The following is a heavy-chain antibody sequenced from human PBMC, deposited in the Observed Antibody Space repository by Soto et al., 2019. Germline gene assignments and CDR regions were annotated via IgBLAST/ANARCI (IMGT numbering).Heavy chain of an antibody. CDR1: GYTFTSYG. J-gene: IGHJ4*02. V-gene: IGHV1-18*01. CDR3: ARVRSGYYQYYFDY. CDR2: ISAYNGNA. D-gene: IGHD3-3*01. Sequence: ASVKVSCKASGYTFTSYGISWVRQAPGQGLEWMGWISAYNGNANYAQKLQGRVTMTTDTSTSTAYMELRSLRSDDTAVYYCARVRSGYYQYYFDYWGQGTLVTVSS.